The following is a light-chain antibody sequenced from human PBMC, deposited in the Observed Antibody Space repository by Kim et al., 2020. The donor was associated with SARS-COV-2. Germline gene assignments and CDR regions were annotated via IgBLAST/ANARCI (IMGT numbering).Light chain of an antibody. CDR1: QDVSNA. CDR2: AAS. V-gene: IGKV1-12*01. Sequence: SASVVDRVTITLRASQDVSNALAWYQQRPGKAPKLLIYAASIMRPGVPSRFSGSGSGTDFSLTISSLQPEDLAAYYCQQANSFPYTFGQGTKLEI. CDR3: QQANSFPYT. J-gene: IGKJ2*01.